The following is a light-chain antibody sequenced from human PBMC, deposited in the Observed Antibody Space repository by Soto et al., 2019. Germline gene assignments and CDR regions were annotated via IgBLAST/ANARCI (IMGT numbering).Light chain of an antibody. CDR1: QSISNY. CDR2: AAS. V-gene: IGKV1-39*01. J-gene: IGKJ2*01. CDR3: QQTYSVPYT. Sequence: DIQMTQSPSSLSAFVGDRVTITCRASQSISNYVNWYQQKPGKAPKVLISAASDLQSEVPSGFSGSGSGTHFTLTIGSLQPEDFATYYCQQTYSVPYTFGQGTKLEIK.